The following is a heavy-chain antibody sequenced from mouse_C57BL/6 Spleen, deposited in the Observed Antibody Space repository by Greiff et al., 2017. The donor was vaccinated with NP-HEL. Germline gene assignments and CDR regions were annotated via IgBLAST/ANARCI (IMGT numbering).Heavy chain of an antibody. Sequence: QVQLQQPGAELVKPGASVKLSCKASGYTFTSYWMHWVKQRPGQGLEWIGMIHPNSGSTNYNEKFKSKATLTVDKSSSTAYMQLSSLTSEDSAVYYCARRGGYGNYNYYAMDYWGQGTSVTVSS. CDR2: IHPNSGST. D-gene: IGHD2-1*01. CDR1: GYTFTSYW. CDR3: ARRGGYGNYNYYAMDY. V-gene: IGHV1-64*01. J-gene: IGHJ4*01.